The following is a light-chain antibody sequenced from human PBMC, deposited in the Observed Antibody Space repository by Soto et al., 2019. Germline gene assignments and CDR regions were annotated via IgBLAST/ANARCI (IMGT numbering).Light chain of an antibody. J-gene: IGKJ5*01. CDR2: AAS. CDR3: QQLNSYPIT. Sequence: DIQLTQSPSFLSASVGDRVTITCRASQGLSSDLAWYQQKPGKSPKLLIYAASTLQSGVPSSFSGSGSGTEFTLTISSLQPEDFATYYCQQLNSYPITFGQGTRLAIK. CDR1: QGLSSD. V-gene: IGKV1-9*01.